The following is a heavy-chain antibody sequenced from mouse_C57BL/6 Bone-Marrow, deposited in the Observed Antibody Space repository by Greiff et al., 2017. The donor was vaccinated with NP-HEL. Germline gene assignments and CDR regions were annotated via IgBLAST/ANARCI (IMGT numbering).Heavy chain of an antibody. J-gene: IGHJ2*01. CDR2: IRNKANGYTT. CDR1: GFTFTDYY. V-gene: IGHV7-3*01. D-gene: IGHD1-1*01. CDR3: ARSSGSSPYYFDY. Sequence: EVQLQESGGGLVQPGGSLSLSCAASGFTFTDYYMSWVRQPPGKALEWLGFIRNKANGYTTEYSASVKGRFTISRDNSQSILYLQMNALRAEDSATYYCARSSGSSPYYFDYWGQGTTLTVSS.